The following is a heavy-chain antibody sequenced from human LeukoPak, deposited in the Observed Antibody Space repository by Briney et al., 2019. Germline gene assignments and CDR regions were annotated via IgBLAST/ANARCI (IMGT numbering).Heavy chain of an antibody. V-gene: IGHV3-7*01. Sequence: GGSLRLSCAASGFTFSSYWMSWARQAPGKGLEWVANIKQDGSEKYYVDSVKGRFTISRDNAKNSLYLQMNSLRAEDTAVYYCAELGITMIGGVWGKGTTVTISS. CDR3: AELGITMIGGV. CDR1: GFTFSSYW. CDR2: IKQDGSEK. J-gene: IGHJ6*04. D-gene: IGHD3-10*02.